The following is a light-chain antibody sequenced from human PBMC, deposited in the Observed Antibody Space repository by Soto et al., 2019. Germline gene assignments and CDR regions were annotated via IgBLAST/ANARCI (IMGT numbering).Light chain of an antibody. CDR3: QQYGTSPWT. Sequence: EIVLTQSPGTLSLSPGDRATLSCRASQSVNSNFLAWYQQKPGQAPRLLIYGASSRPTGIPDTFSGSGSGTDFTLTISRLEPGDFAVYYCQQYGTSPWTFGQGTKVEIK. CDR2: GAS. CDR1: QSVNSNF. V-gene: IGKV3-20*01. J-gene: IGKJ1*01.